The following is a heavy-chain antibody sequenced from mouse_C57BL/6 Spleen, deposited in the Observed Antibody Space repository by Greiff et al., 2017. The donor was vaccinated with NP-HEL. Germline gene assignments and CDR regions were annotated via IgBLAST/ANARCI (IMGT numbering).Heavy chain of an antibody. CDR1: GYTFTSYW. J-gene: IGHJ3*01. D-gene: IGHD1-1*01. CDR2: IHPNSGST. CDR3: ARSSDGSSYGFAY. V-gene: IGHV1-64*01. Sequence: VQLQQPGAELVKPGASVKLSCKASGYTFTSYWMHWVKQRPGQGLEWIGMIHPNSGSTNYNEKFKSKATLTVDKSSSTAYMQLSSLTSEDSAVYYCARSSDGSSYGFAYWGQGTLVTVSA.